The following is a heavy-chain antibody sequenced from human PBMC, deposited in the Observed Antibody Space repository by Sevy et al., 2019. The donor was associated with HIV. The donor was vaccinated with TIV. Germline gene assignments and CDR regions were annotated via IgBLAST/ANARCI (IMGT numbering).Heavy chain of an antibody. D-gene: IGHD3-10*01. CDR2: IKSKTAGGTS. J-gene: IGHJ4*02. Sequence: GGSLRLSCAASGFVFTKAWMHWVRQAPGKEPEWIGRIKSKTAGGTSDYATPLEGRFNISRDDSSDPLYLQINHLKIEDTAVYYCTTAHLWFGDLRLDWGPGTLVTVSS. CDR3: TTAHLWFGDLRLD. V-gene: IGHV3-15*01. CDR1: GFVFTKAW.